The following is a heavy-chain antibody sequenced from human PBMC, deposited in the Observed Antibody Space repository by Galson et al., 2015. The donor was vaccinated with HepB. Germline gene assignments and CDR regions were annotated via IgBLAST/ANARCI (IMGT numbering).Heavy chain of an antibody. CDR3: TTDRIDLGYCSGGSCYYYYYYMDV. Sequence: SLRLSCAASGFTFSNAWMSWVRQAPGKGLERVGRIKSKTDGGTTDYAAPVKGRFTISRDDSKNTLYLQMNSLRTEDTAVYYCTTDRIDLGYCSGGSCYYYYYYMDVWGKGTTVTVSS. J-gene: IGHJ6*03. CDR1: GFTFSNAW. D-gene: IGHD2-15*01. CDR2: IKSKTDGGTT. V-gene: IGHV3-15*01.